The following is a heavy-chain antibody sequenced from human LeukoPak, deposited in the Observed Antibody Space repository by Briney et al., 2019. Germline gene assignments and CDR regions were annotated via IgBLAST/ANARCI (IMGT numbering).Heavy chain of an antibody. Sequence: GGSLRLSCAGSGFTFSSYWMTWVRQAPGKGLEWVANIKQDGNEKYYVDSVKGRFTISRDNAQNSLYLQVSSLRAEDTAVYYCARPRDSGWSKTWDYWGQGTLVTVSS. CDR2: IKQDGNEK. D-gene: IGHD6-13*01. J-gene: IGHJ4*02. CDR3: ARPRDSGWSKTWDY. CDR1: GFTFSSYW. V-gene: IGHV3-7*03.